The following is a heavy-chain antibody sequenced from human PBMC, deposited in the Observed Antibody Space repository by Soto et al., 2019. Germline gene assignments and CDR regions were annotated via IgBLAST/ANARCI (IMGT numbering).Heavy chain of an antibody. CDR2: ISSTTNYI. CDR1: GFTFTRYS. J-gene: IGHJ4*02. CDR3: ARESEDLTSNFDY. Sequence: GWSLRLSCAASGFTFTRYSMNGVRQAPGKGLEWVSSISSTTNYIYYGASMKGRFTISRDDAKNSLYLEMNSLRAEDTAVYYCARESEDLTSNFDYWGQGTLVTVSS. V-gene: IGHV3-21*06.